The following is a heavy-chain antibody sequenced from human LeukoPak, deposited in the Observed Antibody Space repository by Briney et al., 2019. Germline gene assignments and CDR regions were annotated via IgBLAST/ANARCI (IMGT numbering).Heavy chain of an antibody. Sequence: GESLKISCKGSGYTFTSYWIGWVRQMPGQGLGWMGIIYPGDSDTRYSPSFQGQVTISSDKSISTAYLQWSSLKASDTAMYYCARGKIAAAGLSFDYWGQGTLVTVSS. CDR2: IYPGDSDT. J-gene: IGHJ4*02. CDR1: GYTFTSYW. D-gene: IGHD6-13*01. CDR3: ARGKIAAAGLSFDY. V-gene: IGHV5-51*01.